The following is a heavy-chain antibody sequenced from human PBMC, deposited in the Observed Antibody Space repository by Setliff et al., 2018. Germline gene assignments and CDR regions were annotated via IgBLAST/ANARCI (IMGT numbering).Heavy chain of an antibody. Sequence: GESLKISCEASGFTFSTYWIAWVRQKPGKGLEWMGILYPGDSDTRYSPSFQGQVTISADKSISTAYLQWSSLKASDTAMYYCAREGWGGPRAFDIWGQGTMVTVSS. V-gene: IGHV5-51*01. J-gene: IGHJ3*02. D-gene: IGHD1-26*01. CDR1: GFTFSTYW. CDR3: AREGWGGPRAFDI. CDR2: LYPGDSDT.